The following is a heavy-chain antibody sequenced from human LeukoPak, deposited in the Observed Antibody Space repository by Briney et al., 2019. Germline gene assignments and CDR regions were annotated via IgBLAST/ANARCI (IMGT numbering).Heavy chain of an antibody. CDR3: ARGGAYSSTRYYYYYYMDV. J-gene: IGHJ6*03. D-gene: IGHD6-13*01. V-gene: IGHV4-34*01. Sequence: SETLSLTCAVYGGSFSGYYWSWIRQPPGKGLEWIGEINHSGSTNYNPSLKSRVTISVDTSKNQFSLKLSSVTAADTAVYYCARGGAYSSTRYYYYYYMDVWGKGTTVTVSS. CDR2: INHSGST. CDR1: GGSFSGYY.